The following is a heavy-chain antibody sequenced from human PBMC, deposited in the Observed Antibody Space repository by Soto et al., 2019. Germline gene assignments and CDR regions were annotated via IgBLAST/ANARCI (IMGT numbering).Heavy chain of an antibody. CDR1: GCTFSNYG. CDR3: QKGAGTYYAGLFDS. V-gene: IGHV3-33*06. Sequence: GPGRHSYATSGCTFSNYGMHWVLQAPCNWLDWLAVIWYEGISEYYADYVKVRLTISRDNSKNSLFLQMNSLRAEDTAMYYCQKGAGTYYAGLFDSWGQGALVSASS. D-gene: IGHD1-7*01. J-gene: IGHJ5*01. CDR2: IWYEGISE.